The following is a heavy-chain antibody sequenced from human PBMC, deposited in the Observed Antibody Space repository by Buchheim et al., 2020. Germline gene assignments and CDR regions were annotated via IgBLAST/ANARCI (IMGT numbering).Heavy chain of an antibody. Sequence: QVQLQQWGAGLLKPSETLSLTCAVYGGSLSAYHWSWVRQPPGKGLEWIGEILHSGGTKYDPSLSSRVTMSVDTSKSQFSLKLASVTAADTAVYFCRIWDLRLSAGYWGQGTL. V-gene: IGHV4-34*12. CDR1: GGSLSAYH. CDR2: ILHSGGT. CDR3: RIWDLRLSAGY. J-gene: IGHJ4*02. D-gene: IGHD2-15*01.